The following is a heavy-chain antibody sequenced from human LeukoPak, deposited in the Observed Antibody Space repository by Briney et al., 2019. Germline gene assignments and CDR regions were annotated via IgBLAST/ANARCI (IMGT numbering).Heavy chain of an antibody. CDR3: ARGRSGD. CDR1: GVSVSSNY. V-gene: IGHV4-59*02. D-gene: IGHD3-16*02. CDR2: IYYSGST. Sequence: SETLSLTCTVSGVSVSSNYWSWIRQPPGKGLEWIGYIYYSGSTNYNPSLKSRVTMSVDTSKSQFSLKLSSVTAADTAVYYCARGRSGDWGQGTLVTVSS. J-gene: IGHJ4*02.